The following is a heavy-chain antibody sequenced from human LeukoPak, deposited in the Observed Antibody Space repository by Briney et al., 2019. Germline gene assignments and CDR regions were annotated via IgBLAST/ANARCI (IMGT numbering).Heavy chain of an antibody. CDR1: GGSFSGYY. V-gene: IGHV4-34*01. CDR2: INHSGST. D-gene: IGHD3-9*01. CDR3: ARGRGDLTAYYYFDY. Sequence: SETLSLTCAVYGGSFSGYYWSWIRQLPGKGLEWIGEINHSGSTNYNPSLKSRVTISVDTSKNQFSLKLSSVTAADTAVYYCARGRGDLTAYYYFDYWGQGTLVTVSS. J-gene: IGHJ4*02.